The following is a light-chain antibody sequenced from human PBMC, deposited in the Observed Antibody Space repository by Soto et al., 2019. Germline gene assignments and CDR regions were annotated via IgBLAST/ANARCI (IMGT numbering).Light chain of an antibody. J-gene: IGLJ1*01. CDR1: KSDIGSNY. CDR2: RNS. Sequence: SVLTQPPSASGAPGQRVTFSCSGSKSDIGSNYVFWYQQLPGMAPKLLIYRNSQRPSGVPDRFSGSKSGTSASLAISGLRSEDEADYYCTSWHDSLNVHVFGTGTNVTVL. CDR3: TSWHDSLNVHV. V-gene: IGLV1-47*01.